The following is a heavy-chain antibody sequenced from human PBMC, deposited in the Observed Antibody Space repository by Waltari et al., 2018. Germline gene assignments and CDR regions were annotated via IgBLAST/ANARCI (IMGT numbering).Heavy chain of an antibody. CDR3: ARRGSGDYGNFDY. D-gene: IGHD4-17*01. Sequence: QVQLQESGPGLVKPSETLSLTCAVSGYSISSGYYWGWIRQPPGKGLEWIGSIYHSGSTYYNPSLKSRVTISVDTSKNQFSLKLSSVTAADTAVYYCARRGSGDYGNFDYWGQGTLVTVSS. V-gene: IGHV4-38-2*01. J-gene: IGHJ4*02. CDR2: IYHSGST. CDR1: GYSISSGYY.